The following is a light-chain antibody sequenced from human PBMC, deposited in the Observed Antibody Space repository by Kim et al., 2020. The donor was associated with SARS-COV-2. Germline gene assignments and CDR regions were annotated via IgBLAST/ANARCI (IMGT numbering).Light chain of an antibody. V-gene: IGKV3-20*01. CDR1: QSVSSSC. CDR2: GAS. CDR3: QQYGSSPPDT. J-gene: IGKJ2*01. Sequence: SPGERATRSCRASQSVSSSCLAWYQQRPGQAPRLLIYGASSRATGIPARFSGSGSGTDFTLTISRLEPEEFAVYYCQQYGSSPPDTFGQGTKLEIK.